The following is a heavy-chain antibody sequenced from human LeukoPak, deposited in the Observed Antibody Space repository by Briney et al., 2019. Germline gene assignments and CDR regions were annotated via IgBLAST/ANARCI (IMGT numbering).Heavy chain of an antibody. D-gene: IGHD5-18*01. CDR1: VFTFDDYG. V-gene: IGHV3-20*04. CDR2: INWNGGST. CDR3: ARDRREIKLWPREYYYYYRDV. Sequence: GGSLRLSCAASVFTFDDYGMSWVRQAPGKGLEWVSGINWNGGSTGYADSVKGRFTISRDNAKNSLNLQMNSLRAEDTAVYYCARDRREIKLWPREYYYYYRDVWGKGTTVTISS. J-gene: IGHJ6*03.